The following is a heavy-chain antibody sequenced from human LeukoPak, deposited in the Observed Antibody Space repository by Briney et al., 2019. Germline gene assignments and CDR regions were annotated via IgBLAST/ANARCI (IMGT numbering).Heavy chain of an antibody. J-gene: IGHJ4*02. D-gene: IGHD2-15*01. Sequence: GGSLRLSCAASGFTFSSYSMNWVRQAPGKGLEWVSSISSSSSYIYYAGSVKGRFTISRDNAKNSLYLQMNSLRAEDTAVYYCAVVVVVAATGDYWGQGTLVTVSS. CDR2: ISSSSSYI. CDR3: AVVVVVAATGDY. V-gene: IGHV3-21*01. CDR1: GFTFSSYS.